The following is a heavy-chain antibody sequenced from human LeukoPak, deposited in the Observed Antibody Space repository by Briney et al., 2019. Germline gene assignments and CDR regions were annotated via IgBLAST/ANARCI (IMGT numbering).Heavy chain of an antibody. CDR2: IFYSGST. Sequence: SETLSLTCTVSGGSLTSYYWSWIRQPPGKGLEWIGDIFYSGSTNYNPSLKSRVTISVDTSKNQFSLQLSSVTAADTAVYYCARTTFLHGSGSYYYSDDGGQATLVTV. CDR1: GGSLTSYY. J-gene: IGHJ4*02. D-gene: IGHD3-10*01. CDR3: ARTTFLHGSGSYYYSDD. V-gene: IGHV4-59*01.